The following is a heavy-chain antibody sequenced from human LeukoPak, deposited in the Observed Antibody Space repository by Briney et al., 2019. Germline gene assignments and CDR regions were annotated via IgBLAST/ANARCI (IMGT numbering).Heavy chain of an antibody. CDR1: GGSISSGGYY. V-gene: IGHV4-30-2*02. CDR2: IYHSGST. Sequence: SETLSLTCTVSGGSISSGGYYWSWIRQPPGKGLEWIGYIYHSGSTYYNPSLKSRVTISVDRSKNQFSLKLSSVTAADTAVYYCARLRYSGWYFDYWGQGTLVTVSS. D-gene: IGHD6-19*01. CDR3: ARLRYSGWYFDY. J-gene: IGHJ4*02.